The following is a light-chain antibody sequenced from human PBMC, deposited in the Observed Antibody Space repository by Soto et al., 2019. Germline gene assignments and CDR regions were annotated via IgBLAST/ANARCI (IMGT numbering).Light chain of an antibody. CDR1: QSVRRD. Sequence: EIVLTHAPATRSLSPGERATLSFSASQSVRRDLAWYQQKPGQPPRLLMYGASTRATGIPARFSGSGSGTEFTLTISSLQSEDFAVYYCQQYNNWPITFGQGTRLEIK. V-gene: IGKV3-15*01. J-gene: IGKJ5*01. CDR2: GAS. CDR3: QQYNNWPIT.